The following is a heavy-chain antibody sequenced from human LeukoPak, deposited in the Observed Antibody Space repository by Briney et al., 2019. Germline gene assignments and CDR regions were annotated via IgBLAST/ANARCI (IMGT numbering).Heavy chain of an antibody. J-gene: IGHJ4*02. CDR2: IYYSGSS. V-gene: IGHV4-59*01. CDR1: GGSISSYY. Sequence: SETLSLTCTVSGGSISSYYWSWIRQPPGKGLEWIGYIYYSGSSNYNPSLKSPVTISVDTSKNQFSLKVNSVTAADTAVYYCARHLNNCGDDCYIFDYWGQGTLVTVSS. D-gene: IGHD2-21*01. CDR3: ARHLNNCGDDCYIFDY.